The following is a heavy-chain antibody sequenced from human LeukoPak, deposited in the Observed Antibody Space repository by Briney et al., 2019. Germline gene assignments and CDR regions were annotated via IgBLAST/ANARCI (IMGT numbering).Heavy chain of an antibody. D-gene: IGHD6-13*01. J-gene: IGHJ4*02. V-gene: IGHV3-23*01. CDR3: ARDKRTSIAESGTFDY. CDR2: ISGSGGST. Sequence: RPGGSLRLSCAASGFTFSSYAMSWVRQAPGKGLEWVSAISGSGGSTYYADSVKGRFTISRDKFKNTLYVQMNSLRAEDTAVYYCARDKRTSIAESGTFDYRGQGTLVTVSS. CDR1: GFTFSSYA.